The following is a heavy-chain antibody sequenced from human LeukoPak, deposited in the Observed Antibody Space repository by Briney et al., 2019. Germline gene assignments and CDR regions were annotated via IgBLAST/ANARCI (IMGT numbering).Heavy chain of an antibody. V-gene: IGHV3-21*01. CDR2: ISSDPNYI. CDR1: GFTLSDYS. Sequence: GGSLRLSCAASGFTLSDYSMNWVRQAPGKGLEWVSTISSDPNYIYYGASVRGRFTISRDNSKNTLYLQMNSLRAEDTAVYYCARERSSSSDYWGQGTLVTVSS. CDR3: ARERSSSSDY. J-gene: IGHJ4*02. D-gene: IGHD6-6*01.